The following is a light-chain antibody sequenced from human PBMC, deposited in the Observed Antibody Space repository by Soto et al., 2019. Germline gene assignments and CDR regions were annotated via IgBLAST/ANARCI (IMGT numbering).Light chain of an antibody. CDR1: SSDVGGYNY. Sequence: QSALTQPASVSGSPGQSITISCTGTSSDVGGYNYVSWYQQHPGKAPKLMIYEVSNRPSGVSSRFAGAKSGNTASLTISGLQAEDEADYCCSSYGSTSTRYVFGTGTKLTVL. CDR3: SSYGSTSTRYV. CDR2: EVS. J-gene: IGLJ1*01. V-gene: IGLV2-14*01.